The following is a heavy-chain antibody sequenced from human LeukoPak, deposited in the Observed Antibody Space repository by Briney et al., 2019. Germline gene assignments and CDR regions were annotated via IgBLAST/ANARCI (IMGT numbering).Heavy chain of an antibody. D-gene: IGHD3-10*01. CDR3: ARHANYYGSGSYLNWFDP. V-gene: IGHV4-59*08. J-gene: IGHJ5*02. Sequence: SETLSLTCTVSGDSISSYYWSWIRQPPGKGVEWIGYMHYSGTTNHNPSLKSRVTISVDTSKNHFSLKLTSVTAADTAVYYCARHANYYGSGSYLNWFDPWGQGTLVTVSS. CDR1: GDSISSYY. CDR2: MHYSGTT.